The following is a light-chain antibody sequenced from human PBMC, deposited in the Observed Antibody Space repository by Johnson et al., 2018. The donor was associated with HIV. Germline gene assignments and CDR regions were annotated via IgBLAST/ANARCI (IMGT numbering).Light chain of an antibody. CDR2: QNN. J-gene: IGLJ1*01. CDR3: GSWGSSLSGDV. Sequence: QSVLTQPPSVSAAPGQTVTISCSGSSSNVGLNYVSWYQQLPGTAPKLLIYQNNKRPSGIPDRFSGSKSGTSATLGITGLQTGDEADYYCGSWGSSLSGDVVGAGTSVTVL. V-gene: IGLV1-51*02. CDR1: SSNVGLNY.